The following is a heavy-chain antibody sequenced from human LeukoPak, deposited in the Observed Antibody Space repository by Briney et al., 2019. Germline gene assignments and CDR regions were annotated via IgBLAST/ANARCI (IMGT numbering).Heavy chain of an antibody. CDR1: GGTFSSYA. D-gene: IGHD6-13*01. V-gene: IGHV1-69*13. CDR3: ARASIAAAGTLDY. J-gene: IGHJ4*02. CDR2: IIPISGTA. Sequence: SVKVSCKASGGTFSSYAISWVRQAPGQGLEWMGGIIPISGTANYAQKFQGKVTITADESTSTAYMELSSLRSEDTAVYYCARASIAAAGTLDYWGQGTLVTVSS.